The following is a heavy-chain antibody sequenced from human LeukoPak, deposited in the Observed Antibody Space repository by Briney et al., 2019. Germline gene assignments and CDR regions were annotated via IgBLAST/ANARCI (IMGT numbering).Heavy chain of an antibody. Sequence: GGSLRLSCAASGFTFDGHAMHWVRQAPGKGLEWVSSISYNSSSIAYADSVKGRFTISRDNAKNSLYLQMNSLRVEDMALYHCAKAGCSSIRCYVNYWGQGTLVTVSS. V-gene: IGHV3-9*03. J-gene: IGHJ4*02. CDR2: ISYNSSSI. CDR3: AKAGCSSIRCYVNY. CDR1: GFTFDGHA. D-gene: IGHD2-2*01.